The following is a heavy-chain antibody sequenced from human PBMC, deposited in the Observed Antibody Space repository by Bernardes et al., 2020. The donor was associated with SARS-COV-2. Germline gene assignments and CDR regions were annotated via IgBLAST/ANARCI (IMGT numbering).Heavy chain of an antibody. CDR3: AADRPPGYYDSSGYYWYYYGMDV. CDR1: GFTFTSSA. CDR2: IVVGSGNT. D-gene: IGHD3-22*01. J-gene: IGHJ6*02. V-gene: IGHV1-58*02. Sequence: SVKVSCKASGFTFTSSAMQWVRQARGQRLEWIGWIVVGSGNTNYAQKFQERVTITRDMSTSTAYMELSSLRSEDTAVYYCAADRPPGYYDSSGYYWYYYGMDVWGQGTTVTVSS.